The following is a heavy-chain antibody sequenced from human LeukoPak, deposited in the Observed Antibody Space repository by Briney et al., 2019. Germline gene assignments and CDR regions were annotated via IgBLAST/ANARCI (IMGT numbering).Heavy chain of an antibody. J-gene: IGHJ4*02. CDR1: GYSFTSYR. D-gene: IGHD3-22*01. CDR3: ARLSSAYLDY. Sequence: GESLKISCKGSGYSFTSYRIGWVRQMPGKGLEWMGIIYPGDSDTRYSPSFQGQVTNSADKSISTAYLQWSSLKASDTAIYYCARLSSAYLDYWGQGTLVTVSS. CDR2: IYPGDSDT. V-gene: IGHV5-51*01.